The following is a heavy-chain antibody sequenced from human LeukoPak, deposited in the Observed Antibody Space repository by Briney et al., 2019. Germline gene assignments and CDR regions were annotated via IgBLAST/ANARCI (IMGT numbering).Heavy chain of an antibody. V-gene: IGHV4-59*01. J-gene: IGHJ4*02. CDR3: ARGCNYYDSSGYYPFDY. CDR1: GGSISSYY. Sequence: SETLSLTCAVSGGSISSYYWSWIRQPPGKGLEWIGYIYYSGSTNYNPSLKSRVTISVDTSKNQFSLKLSSVTAADTAVYYCARGCNYYDSSGYYPFDYWGQGTLVTVSS. D-gene: IGHD3-22*01. CDR2: IYYSGST.